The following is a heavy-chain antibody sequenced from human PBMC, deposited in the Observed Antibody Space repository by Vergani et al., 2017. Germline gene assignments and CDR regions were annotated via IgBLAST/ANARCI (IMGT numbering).Heavy chain of an antibody. CDR3: ASLXDCSSTSCPGIFDY. CDR2: IKQDGSEK. CDR1: GFTFSSYW. D-gene: IGHD2-2*01. Sequence: EVQLVESGGGLVQPGGSLRLSCAASGFTFSSYWMSWVRQAPGKGLEWVANIKQDGSEKYYVDSVKGRFTISRDNAKNSLYLQMNSLRAEDTAVYYCASLXDCSSTSCPGIFDYWGQGTLVTVSS. V-gene: IGHV3-7*01. J-gene: IGHJ4*02.